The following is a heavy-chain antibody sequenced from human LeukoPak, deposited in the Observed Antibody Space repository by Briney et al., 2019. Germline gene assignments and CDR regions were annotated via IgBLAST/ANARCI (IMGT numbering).Heavy chain of an antibody. CDR3: ARGRMVPAGDYGMDV. CDR2: INHSGGT. CDR1: GGSFSAYY. D-gene: IGHD2-2*01. Sequence: PSETLSLTCAVYGGSFSAYYWSWIRQPPGKGLEWIGEINHSGGTNYNPSLKSRVTISVDTSKNHFSLKLSSVTAADTAVYYCARGRMVPAGDYGMDVWGQGTTVTVSS. J-gene: IGHJ6*02. V-gene: IGHV4-34*01.